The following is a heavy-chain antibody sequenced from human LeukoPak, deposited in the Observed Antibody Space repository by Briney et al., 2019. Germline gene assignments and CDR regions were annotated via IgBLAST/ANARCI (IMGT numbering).Heavy chain of an antibody. CDR2: ISPKSGDT. D-gene: IGHD2-2*02. Sequence: ASVKVSCKESGYSFTDYAMHWVRQAPGQGLEWMGWISPKSGDTTYAQNFQGRITMTRDTSNSTSYMELSRLRSDDTAVYYCARERCTTAGCDKSFDSWGQGTLITVSS. CDR1: GYSFTDYA. J-gene: IGHJ4*02. CDR3: ARERCTTAGCDKSFDS. V-gene: IGHV1-2*02.